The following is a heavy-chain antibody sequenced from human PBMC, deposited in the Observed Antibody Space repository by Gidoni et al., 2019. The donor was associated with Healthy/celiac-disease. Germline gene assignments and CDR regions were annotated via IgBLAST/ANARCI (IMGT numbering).Heavy chain of an antibody. D-gene: IGHD4-17*01. CDR2: ISSSGST. Sequence: QVQLQESGPGLVKPSQTLSLTCTVSGGSISSGGYYWSWSRQHPGKGLEWIGYISSSGSTYYNPSLTSRVTISVDTSKNQFSLQLSSVTAADTAVYYCARAGTTAGIDYWGQGTLVTVSS. J-gene: IGHJ4*02. CDR3: ARAGTTAGIDY. V-gene: IGHV4-31*03. CDR1: GGSISSGGYY.